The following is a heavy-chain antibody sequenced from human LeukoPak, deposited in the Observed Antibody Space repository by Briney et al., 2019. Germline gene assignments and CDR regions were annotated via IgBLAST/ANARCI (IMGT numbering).Heavy chain of an antibody. CDR2: INPNSGGT. V-gene: IGHV1-2*02. J-gene: IGHJ3*02. CDR1: GYTFTGYY. CDR3: AREHSSGYYFDAFDI. Sequence: ASVTVSCKASGYTFTGYYMHWVRQAPGQGLEWMGWINPNSGGTNYAQKFQGRVTMTRDTSISTAYMELGRLRSDDTAVYYCAREHSSGYYFDAFDIWGQGTMVTVSS. D-gene: IGHD3-22*01.